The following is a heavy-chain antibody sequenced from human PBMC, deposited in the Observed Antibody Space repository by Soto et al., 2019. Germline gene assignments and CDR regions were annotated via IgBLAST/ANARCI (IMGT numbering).Heavy chain of an antibody. J-gene: IGHJ6*02. D-gene: IGHD4-17*01. CDR1: GFTFSSYG. Sequence: QVQLVESGGGVVQPGRSLRLSCAASGFTFSSYGMHWVRQAPGKGLEWVAVIWYDGSNKYYADSVKGRFTISRDNSKNTXXLQMNSLIAEDTAVYYCARDDYYGNWEAYSYGMDVWGQGTTVTVSS. V-gene: IGHV3-33*01. CDR3: ARDDYYGNWEAYSYGMDV. CDR2: IWYDGSNK.